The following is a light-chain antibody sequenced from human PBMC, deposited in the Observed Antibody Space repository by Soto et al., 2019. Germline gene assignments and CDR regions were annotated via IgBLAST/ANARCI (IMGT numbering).Light chain of an antibody. V-gene: IGKV3-15*01. Sequence: EIVMTQSPATLSVSPGERATLSCGASQRVSRNLAWYQQKPGQAPRLLIYDASTRATGVPARFSGSGSETEFTLTISSLQSEDFAVYYCQQHNNWPKTFGPGTKVDIK. J-gene: IGKJ1*01. CDR2: DAS. CDR3: QQHNNWPKT. CDR1: QRVSRN.